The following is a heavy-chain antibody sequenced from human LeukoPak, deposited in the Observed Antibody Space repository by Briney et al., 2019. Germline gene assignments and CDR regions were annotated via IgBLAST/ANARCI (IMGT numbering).Heavy chain of an antibody. D-gene: IGHD3-3*01. CDR3: ARRGYDFWSGAKEDYFDY. J-gene: IGHJ4*02. CDR1: GGSFSGYY. V-gene: IGHV4-34*01. Sequence: SETLSLACAVYGGSFSGYYWSWIRQPPGKGLEWIGEINHSGSTNYNPSLKSRVTISVDTSKSQFSLKLSSVTAADTAVYYCARRGYDFWSGAKEDYFDYWGQGTLVTVSS. CDR2: INHSGST.